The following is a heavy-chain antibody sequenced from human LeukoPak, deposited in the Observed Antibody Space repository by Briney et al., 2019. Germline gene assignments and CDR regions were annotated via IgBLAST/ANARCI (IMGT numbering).Heavy chain of an antibody. V-gene: IGHV3-30*02. CDR2: IRYDGSNK. CDR1: GFAVSSNY. Sequence: GGSLRLSCAASGFAVSSNYMNWVRQAPGKGLEWVAFIRYDGSNKYYADSVKGRFTISRDNSKNTLYLQMNSLRAEDTAVYYCASGYYYMDVWGKGTTVTVS. CDR3: ASGYYYMDV. J-gene: IGHJ6*03.